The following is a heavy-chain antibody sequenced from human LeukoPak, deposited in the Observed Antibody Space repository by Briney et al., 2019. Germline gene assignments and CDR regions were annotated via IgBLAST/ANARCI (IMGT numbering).Heavy chain of an antibody. J-gene: IGHJ4*02. Sequence: GGSLRLSCAASGFTFSSYGMHWVRQAPGKGLEWVAVIWCDGSNKYYADSVKGRFTISRDNSKNTLYLQMNSLRAEDTAVYYCARADTAMATYYFDYWGQGTLVTVSS. CDR1: GFTFSSYG. CDR2: IWCDGSNK. CDR3: ARADTAMATYYFDY. V-gene: IGHV3-33*01. D-gene: IGHD5-18*01.